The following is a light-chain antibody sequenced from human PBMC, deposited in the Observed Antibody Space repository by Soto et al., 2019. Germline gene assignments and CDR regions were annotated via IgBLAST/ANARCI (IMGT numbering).Light chain of an antibody. J-gene: IGKJ1*01. V-gene: IGKV2-30*01. CDR2: RVS. Sequence: VLTQSPLYLPVSLGEPASFSCRXSPXLLYSNGNTFFHWIQQRPGQSPRRLIYRVSNRDSGVPDRFSGSGSGTYFTLTISRVEAEDVGVYYCMHDVELPWTFGQGSNVDVK. CDR3: MHDVELPWT. CDR1: PXLLYSNGNTF.